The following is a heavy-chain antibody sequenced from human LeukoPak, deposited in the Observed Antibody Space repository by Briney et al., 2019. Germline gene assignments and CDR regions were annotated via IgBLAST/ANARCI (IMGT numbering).Heavy chain of an antibody. CDR1: GGSFSGYY. CDR3: AILPLKTVTTLDY. D-gene: IGHD4-11*01. Sequence: SETLSLTCAVYGGSFSGYYWSWIRQPPGKGLEWIGEINHSGSTNYNPSLKSRVTISVDTSKNQFSLKLSSVTAADTAVYYCAILPLKTVTTLDYWGQGTLVTVSS. J-gene: IGHJ4*02. V-gene: IGHV4-34*01. CDR2: INHSGST.